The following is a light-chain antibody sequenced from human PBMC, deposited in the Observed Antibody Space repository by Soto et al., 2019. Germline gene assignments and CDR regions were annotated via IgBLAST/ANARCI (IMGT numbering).Light chain of an antibody. CDR2: DAY. Sequence: DIQMTQSPSSLSASVGDRVTIICQASQDITNYLNWYQQKPGKAPKLLIYDAYNLETGVPSRFSGSRSETHFSFTISSQQPEDIATYYCQQYDNVPFTFGQGTRLEMK. CDR3: QQYDNVPFT. J-gene: IGKJ5*01. V-gene: IGKV1-33*01. CDR1: QDITNY.